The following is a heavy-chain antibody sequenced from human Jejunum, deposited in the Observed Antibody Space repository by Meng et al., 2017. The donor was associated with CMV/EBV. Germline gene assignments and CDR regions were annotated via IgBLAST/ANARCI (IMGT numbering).Heavy chain of an antibody. V-gene: IGHV4-34*01. CDR3: GMERVN. CDR2: ISHGGIT. Sequence: QVQLQQWGAGLLNSCETLSLTCAVYGGSLSPYYWTWIRQIPRKGLEWIGEISHGGITNYNPSLKSRVTLLIDTSKNQFSLKLSSVTAADTAVYYCGMERVNWGQGILVTVSS. D-gene: IGHD1-1*01. J-gene: IGHJ4*02. CDR1: GGSLSPYY.